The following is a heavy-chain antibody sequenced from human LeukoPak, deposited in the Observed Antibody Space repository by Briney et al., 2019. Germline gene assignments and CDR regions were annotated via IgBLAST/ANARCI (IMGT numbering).Heavy chain of an antibody. D-gene: IGHD2-2*01. CDR3: ARDLAVGCSSTSCYDVWFDP. CDR2: IYYSGST. V-gene: IGHV4-59*01. J-gene: IGHJ5*02. Sequence: PSETLSLTCTVSGGSISSYYWSWIRQPPGKGLEWIGYIYYSGSTNYNPSLKSRVTISVDTSKNQFSLKLSSVTAADTAVCYCARDLAVGCSSTSCYDVWFDPWGQGTLVTVSS. CDR1: GGSISSYY.